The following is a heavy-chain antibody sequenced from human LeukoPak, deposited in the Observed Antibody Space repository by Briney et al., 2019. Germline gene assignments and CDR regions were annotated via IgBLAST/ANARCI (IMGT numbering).Heavy chain of an antibody. Sequence: GGSLRLSCAASGFPFSSYGMHWVRQAPGKGLEWVARLVYDARSDYANSVKGRFSISRDDSKNTLYLQMNSLRAEDTAVYYCAKAGGRREQGDNYFDYWGQGTLVTVSS. V-gene: IGHV3-33*03. D-gene: IGHD1-26*01. CDR1: GFPFSSYG. J-gene: IGHJ4*02. CDR2: LVYDARS. CDR3: AKAGGRREQGDNYFDY.